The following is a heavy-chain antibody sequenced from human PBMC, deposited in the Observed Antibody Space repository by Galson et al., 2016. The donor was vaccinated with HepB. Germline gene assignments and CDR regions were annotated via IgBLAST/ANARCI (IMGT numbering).Heavy chain of an antibody. CDR1: GFTFADYL. D-gene: IGHD3-22*01. Sequence: SLRLSCAASGFTFADYLMSWVRQAPGKGLEWVSAVSGSGDNTYYADSGKGRFTISRDNSRNTVYVQINSLRAEDTAIYYCTMISWSTSSGFGFWGQGTRVTVSS. CDR3: TMISWSTSSGFGF. V-gene: IGHV3-23*01. CDR2: VSGSGDNT. J-gene: IGHJ4*02.